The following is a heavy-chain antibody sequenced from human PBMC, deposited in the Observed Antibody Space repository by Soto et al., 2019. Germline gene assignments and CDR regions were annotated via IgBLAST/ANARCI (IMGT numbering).Heavy chain of an antibody. J-gene: IGHJ2*01. Sequence: GKGMEWLANIKEDGSEKYHLDSVEGRFTISRDNAKNSLDLQMSSLRAEDTAVYFCAKVGIRSSSSVSAFLLNRSSDL. CDR2: IKEDGSEK. V-gene: IGHV3-7*01. CDR3: AKVGIRSSSSVSAFLLNRSSDL. D-gene: IGHD2-2*01.